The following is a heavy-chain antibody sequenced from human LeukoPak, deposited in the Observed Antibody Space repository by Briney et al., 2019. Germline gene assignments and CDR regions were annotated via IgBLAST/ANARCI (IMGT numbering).Heavy chain of an antibody. J-gene: IGHJ5*02. D-gene: IGHD2-2*01. V-gene: IGHV3-23*01. CDR2: ISDSGGST. CDR1: GFTFRSFA. CDR3: ANPTFYCSSTKCPA. Sequence: GGSLRSSCAALGFTFRSFAMSWSRQAPGKGLEWFSAISDSGGSTYYADSVRGRFTISRDNSKNTLYLQMNSLRAEDTAVYYCANPTFYCSSTKCPAWGQGTLVTVSS.